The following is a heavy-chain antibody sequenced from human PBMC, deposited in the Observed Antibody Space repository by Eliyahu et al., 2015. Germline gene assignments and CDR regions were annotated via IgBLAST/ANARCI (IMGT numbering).Heavy chain of an antibody. Sequence: EMQLVESGGGLVQPGGSLRLSWXASXFTFSTYSMNWVRQAPGKGLEWVSYISGGSSTIYYADSVKGRFTISRDNARDLLYLQMNSLRDEDTAVYYCASAKYYYSSSGYYYFDYWGQGTMVTVSS. J-gene: IGHJ4*02. CDR1: XFTFSTYS. D-gene: IGHD3-22*01. CDR3: ASAKYYYSSSGYYYFDY. V-gene: IGHV3-48*02. CDR2: ISGGSSTI.